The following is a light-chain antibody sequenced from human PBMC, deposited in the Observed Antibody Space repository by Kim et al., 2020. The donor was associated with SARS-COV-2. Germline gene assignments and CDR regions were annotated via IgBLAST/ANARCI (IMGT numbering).Light chain of an antibody. Sequence: ALGQTVRSSCQGDSLRNYYASWYQQKPGQAPVLVVYDKNNRPSGIPDRFSASSSGNTASLTITGAQAEDEADYHCSSRDSSGNHVVFGGGTKLTVL. CDR1: SLRNYY. J-gene: IGLJ2*01. CDR3: SSRDSSGNHVV. CDR2: DKN. V-gene: IGLV3-19*01.